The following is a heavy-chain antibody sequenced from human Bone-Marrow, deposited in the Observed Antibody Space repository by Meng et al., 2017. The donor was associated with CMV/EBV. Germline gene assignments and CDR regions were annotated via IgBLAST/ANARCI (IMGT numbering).Heavy chain of an antibody. CDR3: AREDVIQVAPFDY. D-gene: IGHD2/OR15-2a*01. CDR1: GFTFSSSW. J-gene: IGHJ4*02. CDR2: ISSGSASI. V-gene: IGHV3-21*01. Sequence: GGSLRLSCAGSGFTFSSSWMSWVRQIPGKGLEWVSSISSGSASIDYTDSVRGQFAISRDNAKNSLYLQMNSLRAEDTAVYYCAREDVIQVAPFDYWGQGTLVTVSS.